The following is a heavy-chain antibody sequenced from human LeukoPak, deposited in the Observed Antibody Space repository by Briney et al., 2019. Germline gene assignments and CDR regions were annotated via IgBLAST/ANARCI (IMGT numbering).Heavy chain of an antibody. CDR1: GGSISSYY. V-gene: IGHV4-4*07. J-gene: IGHJ6*03. CDR2: IYTSGST. D-gene: IGHD4-23*01. Sequence: SETLSLTCTVSGGSISSYYWGWIRQPAGKGLEWIGRIYTSGSTNYNPSLKSRVTISVDTSKNQFSLRLSSVTAADTAVYFCARQGGYGGNGVDYYMDVWGKGTPVTVSS. CDR3: ARQGGYGGNGVDYYMDV.